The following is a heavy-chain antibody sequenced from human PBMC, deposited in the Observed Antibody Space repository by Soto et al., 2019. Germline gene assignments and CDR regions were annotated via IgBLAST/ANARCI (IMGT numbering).Heavy chain of an antibody. CDR2: IYYSGST. Sequence: QVQLQESGPGLVKPSQTLSLTCTVSGGSISSGGYYWSWIRRHQGKGLEWLGYIYYSGSTYYNPSLTGRVTISVDTSKNQFSLKLSSVTAADTAVYYCARVDSSGYIDYWGQGTLVTVSS. V-gene: IGHV4-31*03. CDR1: GGSISSGGYY. CDR3: ARVDSSGYIDY. D-gene: IGHD3-22*01. J-gene: IGHJ4*02.